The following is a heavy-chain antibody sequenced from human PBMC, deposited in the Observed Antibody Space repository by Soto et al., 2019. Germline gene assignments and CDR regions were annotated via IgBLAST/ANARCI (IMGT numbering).Heavy chain of an antibody. CDR1: GGSISSYY. J-gene: IGHJ5*02. Sequence: SEPLSLTCTVSGGSISSYYWSWIRQPPGKGLELIGYIYYSGSTNYNPSLKSRVTISVDTSKNQFSLKLSSVTAADTAVYYCARVLRNNWFDPWGQGTLVTVSS. CDR2: IYYSGST. D-gene: IGHD5-12*01. V-gene: IGHV4-59*01. CDR3: ARVLRNNWFDP.